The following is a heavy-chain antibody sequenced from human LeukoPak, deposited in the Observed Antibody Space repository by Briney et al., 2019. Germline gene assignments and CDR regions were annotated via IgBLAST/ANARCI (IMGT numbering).Heavy chain of an antibody. J-gene: IGHJ4*02. CDR3: ARDLSYYYDRDPYYFDY. CDR2: ISYDGSNK. CDR1: GFTFSSYA. D-gene: IGHD3-22*01. Sequence: GRSLRLSCAASGFTFSSYAMHWVRQAPGKGLEWVAVISYDGSNKYYADSVKGRFTISRDNSKNTLYLQMNSLRAEDTAVYYCARDLSYYYDRDPYYFDYWGQGTLVTVSS. V-gene: IGHV3-30-3*01.